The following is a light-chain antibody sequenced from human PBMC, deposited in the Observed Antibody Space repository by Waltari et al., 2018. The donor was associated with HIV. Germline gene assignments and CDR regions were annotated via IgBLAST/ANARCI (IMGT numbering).Light chain of an antibody. CDR2: SNI. CDR3: QSYDTSLSVNYV. V-gene: IGLV1-40*01. Sequence: QSVLTQPPSVSGALGQRVTISCTGSRTNIGAGHDVHWYQQLPGTAPKLLIYSNIIRPSGVPGLFSASKSGTSASLAIAGLRPEDEADYYCQSYDTSLSVNYVFGTGTKVTVL. J-gene: IGLJ1*01. CDR1: RTNIGAGHD.